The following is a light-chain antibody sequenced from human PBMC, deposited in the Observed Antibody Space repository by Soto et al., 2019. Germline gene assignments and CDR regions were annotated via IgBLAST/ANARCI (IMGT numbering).Light chain of an antibody. CDR3: NSYTNTAARV. CDR1: SSDVGAHNF. J-gene: IGLJ1*01. CDR2: EVS. Sequence: QSVLAQPASVSGSPGQSITISCTGTSSDVGAHNFVSWYQQHPGKAPKLMIYEVSNRPSGVSDRFSGSKSGNTASLTISGLQAEDEADYYCNSYTNTAARVFGTGTKVNRP. V-gene: IGLV2-14*01.